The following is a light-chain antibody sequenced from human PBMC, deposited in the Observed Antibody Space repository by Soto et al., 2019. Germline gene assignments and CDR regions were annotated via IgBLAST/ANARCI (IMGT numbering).Light chain of an antibody. CDR2: KAS. J-gene: IGKJ1*01. V-gene: IGKV1-5*03. Sequence: DIQMTQSPSTLSGSVGDRVTITCRASQTISSWLAWYQQKPGKAPKLLIYKASTLKSGVPSRFSGSGAGTEFTLTISRLQPDDFATYYWQHYNSYSEAFGQGTQVELK. CDR1: QTISSW. CDR3: QHYNSYSEA.